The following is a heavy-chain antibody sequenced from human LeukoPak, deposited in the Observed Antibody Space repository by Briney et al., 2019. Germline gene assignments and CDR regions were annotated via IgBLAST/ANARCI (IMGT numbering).Heavy chain of an antibody. D-gene: IGHD2-2*01. J-gene: IGHJ6*02. Sequence: SVKVSRKASGGTFSSYAISWVRQAPGQGLEWMGGIIPIFGTANYAQKFQGRVTITADESTSTAYMELSSLRSEDTAVYYCASIVVPAAKPYYYYGMDVWGQGTTVTVSS. CDR2: IIPIFGTA. CDR3: ASIVVPAAKPYYYYGMDV. V-gene: IGHV1-69*13. CDR1: GGTFSSYA.